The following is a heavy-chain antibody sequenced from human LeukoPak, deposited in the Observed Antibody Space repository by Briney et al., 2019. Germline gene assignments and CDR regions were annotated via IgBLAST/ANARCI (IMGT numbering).Heavy chain of an antibody. D-gene: IGHD6-19*01. J-gene: IGHJ3*02. CDR3: ARGSKPGGSGWYGPSAFDI. V-gene: IGHV3-11*01. CDR2: ISSSDSTI. Sequence: GGSLRLSCSASGFTFCDYYMSWIRQAPGKGLEWVSYISSSDSTIYYADSVKGRFTISRDNAKNSLYLQMNSLRAEDTAVYYCARGSKPGGSGWYGPSAFDIWRQETMDTVSS. CDR1: GFTFCDYY.